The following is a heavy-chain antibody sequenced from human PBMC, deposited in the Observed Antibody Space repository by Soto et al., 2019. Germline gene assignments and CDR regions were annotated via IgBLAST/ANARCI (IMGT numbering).Heavy chain of an antibody. CDR1: GGSISSSSYY. CDR2: IYYSGST. Sequence: PSETLSLTCTVSGGSISSSSYYWGWIRQPPGKGLEWIGSIYYSGSTYYNPSLKSRVTISVDTSKNQFSLKLSSVTAADTAVYYCARLSTVTALYFDYWGQGTLVTVSS. D-gene: IGHD2-21*02. CDR3: ARLSTVTALYFDY. J-gene: IGHJ4*02. V-gene: IGHV4-39*01.